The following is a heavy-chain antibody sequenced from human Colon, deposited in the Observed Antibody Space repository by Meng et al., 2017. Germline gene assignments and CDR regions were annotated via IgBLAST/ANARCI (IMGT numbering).Heavy chain of an antibody. CDR2: VYHRGDT. D-gene: IGHD1-7*01. CDR3: GRDQGRELINH. Sequence: QVRLKWAGPGPVKPSGTSALPCPLSGDSISTDIWGSWVRQPPGKGLEWIGEVYHRGDTNYNPSLKSRVDISVDKSKNQFYLSLFSVTAADTAVYYCGRDQGRELINHWGQGTLVTVSS. V-gene: IGHV4-4*02. J-gene: IGHJ4*02. CDR1: GDSISTDIW.